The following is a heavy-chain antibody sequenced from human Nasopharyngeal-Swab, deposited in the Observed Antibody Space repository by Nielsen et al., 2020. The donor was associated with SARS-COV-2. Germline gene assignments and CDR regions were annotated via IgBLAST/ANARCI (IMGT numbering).Heavy chain of an antibody. CDR2: ISAYNGHT. Sequence: ASVKVSCKASGYTFISYGISWVRQAPGQGLEWMGWISAYNGHTNYAQNLQGRLTMTTDTSTSTAYMELRSLRSDDTAVYYCAKPIAVAGGYYYGMDVWGQGTTVTVSS. V-gene: IGHV1-18*01. CDR3: AKPIAVAGGYYYGMDV. CDR1: GYTFISYG. D-gene: IGHD6-19*01. J-gene: IGHJ6*02.